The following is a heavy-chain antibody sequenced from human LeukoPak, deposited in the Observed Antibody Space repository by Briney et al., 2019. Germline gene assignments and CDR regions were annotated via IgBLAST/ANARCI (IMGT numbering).Heavy chain of an antibody. CDR2: IYYSGST. CDR1: GGSISSYY. CDR3: ASSGWSGGFDY. Sequence: PSETLSLTCTVSGGSISSYYWSWIRQPPGKGLEWIGYIYYSGSTNYNPSLKSRVTISVDTSKNQFSLKLSSVTAADTAVYYCASSGWSGGFDYWGQGTLVTVSS. D-gene: IGHD6-19*01. J-gene: IGHJ4*02. V-gene: IGHV4-59*01.